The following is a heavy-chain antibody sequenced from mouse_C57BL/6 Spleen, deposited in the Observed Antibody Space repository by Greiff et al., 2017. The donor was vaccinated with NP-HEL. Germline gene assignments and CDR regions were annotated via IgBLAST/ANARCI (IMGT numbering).Heavy chain of an antibody. D-gene: IGHD2-2*01. Sequence: QVQLQQPGAELVKPGASVKLSCKASGYTFTSYWMHWVKQRPGQGLEWIGMIHPNSGSTNYNEKFKSKATLTVDKSSSTAYMQLSSLTSEDPAVYYCARSTMVTTTIWYFDVWGTGTTVTVSS. CDR3: ARSTMVTTTIWYFDV. J-gene: IGHJ1*03. V-gene: IGHV1-64*01. CDR1: GYTFTSYW. CDR2: IHPNSGST.